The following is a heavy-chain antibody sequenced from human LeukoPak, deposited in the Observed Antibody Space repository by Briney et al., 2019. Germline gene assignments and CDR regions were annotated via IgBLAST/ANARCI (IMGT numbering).Heavy chain of an antibody. V-gene: IGHV4-34*01. CDR1: GGFFSGYY. CDR3: ARDLKLGEGYYYGSGSHPGIYWFDP. Sequence: PSETLSLTLAVYGGFFSGYYWSGIRPPPAKGLEWMGEIHHTGSTTYNPSLKSRVTISVDTSKNQFSLKLSSVTAADTAVYYCARDLKLGEGYYYGSGSHPGIYWFDPWGQGTLVTVSS. J-gene: IGHJ5*02. D-gene: IGHD3-10*01. CDR2: IHHTGST.